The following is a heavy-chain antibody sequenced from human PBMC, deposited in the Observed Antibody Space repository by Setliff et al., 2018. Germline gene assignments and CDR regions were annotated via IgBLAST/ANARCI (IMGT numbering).Heavy chain of an antibody. CDR3: ARDKPIRDGYKRPPYYYGMDV. V-gene: IGHV3-23*01. J-gene: IGHJ6*02. CDR2: ISGSGGST. D-gene: IGHD5-12*01. Sequence: GGSLRLSCAASGFTFSSYAMSWVRQAPGKGLEWVSAISGSGGSTYYADSVKGRFTISRDNSKNTLYLQMNSLRAEDTAVYYCARDKPIRDGYKRPPYYYGMDVWGQGTTVTVSS. CDR1: GFTFSSYA.